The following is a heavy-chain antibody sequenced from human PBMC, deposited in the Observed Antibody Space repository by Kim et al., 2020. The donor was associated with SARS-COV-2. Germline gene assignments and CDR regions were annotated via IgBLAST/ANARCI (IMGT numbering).Heavy chain of an antibody. V-gene: IGHV3-30*18. D-gene: IGHD4-17*01. CDR3: AKDPRWRAYGDYALYYYFYMDV. Sequence: GGSLRLSCIASGFIFSGYGMHWVRQTPGKGLEWVAVISFDGTFKYYEDSVTGRFTVSRDNSKNTQYLQVNSLRAEDTGVYYCAKDPRWRAYGDYALYYYFYMDVWGKGTTVTVSS. J-gene: IGHJ6*04. CDR1: GFIFSGYG. CDR2: ISFDGTFK.